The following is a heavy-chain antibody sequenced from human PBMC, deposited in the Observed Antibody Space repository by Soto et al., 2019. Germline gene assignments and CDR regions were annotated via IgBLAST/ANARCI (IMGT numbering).Heavy chain of an antibody. CDR3: ARTSGAYFNYFDY. J-gene: IGHJ4*02. Sequence: GGSLRLSCAFSGFIFGNYMMTWVRQAPGKGLEWVSTIRGSSGHIYYADSLKGRFTISRDNAKNSLYLQMNSLRVDDTAVYYCARTSGAYFNYFDYWGQGTLVTVSS. CDR1: GFIFGNYM. D-gene: IGHD1-26*01. CDR2: IRGSSGHI. V-gene: IGHV3-21*01.